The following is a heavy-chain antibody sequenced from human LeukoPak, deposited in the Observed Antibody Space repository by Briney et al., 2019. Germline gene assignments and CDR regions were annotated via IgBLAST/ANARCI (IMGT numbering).Heavy chain of an antibody. CDR2: ISAYNGNT. CDR3: ARAMWFGELISNWFDP. D-gene: IGHD3-10*01. J-gene: IGHJ5*02. Sequence: ASVKVSCKASGYTFTSYGISWVRQAPGQGLEWMGWISAYNGNTNYAQKLQGRVTMTTDTSTSTAYMELRSLRSDDTAVYYCARAMWFGELISNWFDPWGQGTLVTVSS. CDR1: GYTFTSYG. V-gene: IGHV1-18*01.